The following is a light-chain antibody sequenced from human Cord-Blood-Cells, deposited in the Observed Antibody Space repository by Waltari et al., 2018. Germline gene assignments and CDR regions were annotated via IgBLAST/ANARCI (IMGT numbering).Light chain of an antibody. CDR1: SSDVGSYNL. V-gene: IGLV2-23*01. J-gene: IGLJ3*02. CDR2: EGS. Sequence: QSALTQPASVSGSPGQSITISCTGTSSDVGSYNLVSWYQQHPGKAPNLMIYEGSKRPSGVSNRFSGSKSGKTASLTISGLQAKDEADYYCCSYAGSNWVFSGGTKLTVL. CDR3: CSYAGSNWV.